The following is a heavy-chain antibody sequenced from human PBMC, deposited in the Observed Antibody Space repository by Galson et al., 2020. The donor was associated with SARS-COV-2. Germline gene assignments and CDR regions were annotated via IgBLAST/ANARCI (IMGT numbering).Heavy chain of an antibody. CDR3: ARELEPQTFYYYGMDV. D-gene: IGHD1-1*01. CDR1: GFTFSRHT. V-gene: IGHV3-30*04. J-gene: IGHJ6*02. Sequence: GGSLRLSCAASGFTFSRHTVHWVRQAPGKGLEWVALLSYDGSNKYYADSVKDRFTISRDNSKNTLYLQMNSLRPEDTAVYYCARELEPQTFYYYGMDVWGQGTTVTVSS. CDR2: LSYDGSNK.